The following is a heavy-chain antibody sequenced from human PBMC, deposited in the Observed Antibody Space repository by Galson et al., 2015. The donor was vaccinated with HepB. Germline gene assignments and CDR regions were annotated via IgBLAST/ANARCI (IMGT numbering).Heavy chain of an antibody. D-gene: IGHD2-2*01. CDR2: INAGNGNT. CDR3: ARDLPGYCSSTSCQGY. CDR1: GYTFTSYA. J-gene: IGHJ4*02. Sequence: SVKVSCKASGYTFTSYAMHWVRQAPGQRLEWMGWINAGNGNTKYSQKFQGRVTITRDTSASTAYMELSSLRSEDTAVYYCARDLPGYCSSTSCQGYWGQGTLVTVSS. V-gene: IGHV1-3*01.